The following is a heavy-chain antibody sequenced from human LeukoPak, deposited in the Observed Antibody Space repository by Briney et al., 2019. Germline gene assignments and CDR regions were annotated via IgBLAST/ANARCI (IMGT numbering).Heavy chain of an antibody. Sequence: GGSLRLSCAASGFTFSSYSMNWVRQAPGKGLEWVSSISSSSSYIYYADSVKGRFTISRDNAKNSLYLQMNSLRAEDTAVYYCARDAILTGYTQTFDPWGQGTLVTVSS. D-gene: IGHD3-9*01. CDR1: GFTFSSYS. V-gene: IGHV3-21*01. CDR3: ARDAILTGYTQTFDP. J-gene: IGHJ5*02. CDR2: ISSSSSYI.